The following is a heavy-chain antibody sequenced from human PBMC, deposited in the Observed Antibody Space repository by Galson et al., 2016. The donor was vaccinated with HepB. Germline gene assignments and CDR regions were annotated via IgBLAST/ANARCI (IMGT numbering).Heavy chain of an antibody. CDR1: GFTFKKYG. V-gene: IGHV3-48*04. Sequence: SLRLSCAASGFTFKKYGFNWVRLTPGKGLEWLSYIESYSKIIRYTESVGGRFTVSRDNAKNSVYLQLSGLRVEDTAIYYCARDGPNYNYDFWGQGTLVTVSS. CDR2: IESYSKII. CDR3: ARDGPNYNYDF. J-gene: IGHJ4*02. D-gene: IGHD5-24*01.